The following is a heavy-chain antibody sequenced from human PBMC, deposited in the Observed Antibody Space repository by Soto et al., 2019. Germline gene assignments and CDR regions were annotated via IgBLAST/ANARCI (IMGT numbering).Heavy chain of an antibody. CDR3: TRTSGDFPEGFDF. CDR2: ISSSSNYI. Sequence: GGSLRLSCAASGLTVSTNYMNWVRQAPGKGLEWVSFISSSSNYIYYADSVKGRFTISRDNVKNSLYLQMNSLRAEDTAVYYCTRTSGDFPEGFDFWGLGTLVTVSS. D-gene: IGHD4-17*01. V-gene: IGHV3-21*01. CDR1: GLTVSTNY. J-gene: IGHJ4*02.